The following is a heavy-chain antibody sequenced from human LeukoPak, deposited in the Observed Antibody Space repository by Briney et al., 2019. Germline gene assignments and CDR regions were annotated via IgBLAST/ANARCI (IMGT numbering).Heavy chain of an antibody. CDR1: GFTFSSHW. CDR3: ARIAVAGGKPYYYFDY. D-gene: IGHD6-19*01. V-gene: IGHV3-7*05. J-gene: IGHJ4*02. Sequence: GRSLRLSCAASGFTFSSHWMSWVRQAPGKGLEWLANIKQDGSETYYVDSVKGRFTISRDNAKNSLYLQMSSLRVEDTAVYYCARIAVAGGKPYYYFDYWGQGTLVTVSS. CDR2: IKQDGSET.